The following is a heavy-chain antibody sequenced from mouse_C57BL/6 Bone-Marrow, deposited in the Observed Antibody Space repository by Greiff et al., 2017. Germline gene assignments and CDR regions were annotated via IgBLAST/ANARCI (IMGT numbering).Heavy chain of an antibody. Sequence: QVQLQQPGAELVRPGTSVKLSCKASGYTFTSYWMHWVKQRPGQGLEWIGVIDPSDSYTNYNQKFKGKATLTVDTSSSTAYMQLSSLTSEDSAVYYCARWAYWGQGTVVTVSA. CDR3: ARWAY. CDR2: IDPSDSYT. CDR1: GYTFTSYW. J-gene: IGHJ3*01. V-gene: IGHV1-59*01.